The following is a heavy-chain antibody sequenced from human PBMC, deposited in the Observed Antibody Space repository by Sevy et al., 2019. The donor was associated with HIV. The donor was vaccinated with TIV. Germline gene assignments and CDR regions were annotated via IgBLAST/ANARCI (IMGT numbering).Heavy chain of an antibody. CDR1: GFTFNTYN. V-gene: IGHV3-48*02. Sequence: GGSLRLSCAVSGFTFNTYNMNWVRPAPGKGLEWVSYVSYTSTTIDYADSVRGRFTISRDNAKNTLYLQMNSLRDEDTAVYYCASSDVTSRFGYYYFAMDFWGQGTSVTVSS. CDR2: VSYTSTTI. CDR3: ASSDVTSRFGYYYFAMDF. J-gene: IGHJ6*02. D-gene: IGHD3-22*01.